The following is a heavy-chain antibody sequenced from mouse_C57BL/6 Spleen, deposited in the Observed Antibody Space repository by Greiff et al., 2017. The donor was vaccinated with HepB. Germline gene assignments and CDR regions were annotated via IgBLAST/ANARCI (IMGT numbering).Heavy chain of an antibody. D-gene: IGHD2-4*01. Sequence: VKLVESGAELVRPGASVTLSCKASGYTFTDYEMHWVKQTPVHGLEWIGAIDPETGGTAYNQKFKGKAILTADKSSSTAYMELRSLTSEDSAVYYCTRIYYDYEDYWGQGTTLTVSS. CDR3: TRIYYDYEDY. V-gene: IGHV1-15*01. J-gene: IGHJ2*01. CDR1: GYTFTDYE. CDR2: IDPETGGT.